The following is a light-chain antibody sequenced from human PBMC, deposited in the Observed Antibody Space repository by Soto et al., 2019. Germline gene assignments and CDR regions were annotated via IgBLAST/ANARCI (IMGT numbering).Light chain of an antibody. CDR1: QSISSW. CDR2: DAS. CDR3: QHYNSYSEA. J-gene: IGKJ1*01. Sequence: DIQMSQSPSTLSATAGDRVTITCLASQSISSWLAWYQQKPGKAPKLLIYDASNLESGVPSRFSGSGSGTEFTLTISSLQPDDFATYYCQHYNSYSEAFGQGTMVDIK. V-gene: IGKV1-5*01.